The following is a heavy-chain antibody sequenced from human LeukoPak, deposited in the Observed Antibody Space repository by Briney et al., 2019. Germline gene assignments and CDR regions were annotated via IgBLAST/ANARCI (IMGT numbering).Heavy chain of an antibody. V-gene: IGHV3-7*01. CDR3: ARHYDSTAYSLDY. J-gene: IGHJ4*02. CDR1: GFTFSSYW. D-gene: IGHD3-22*01. CDR2: IKQDGSQK. Sequence: GGSLRVSCAASGFTFSSYWMTWVRQAPGKGLEWVANIKQDGSQKFYLDSVKGRFTISRDNAKESLFLQMNSLRAEDTAVYYCARHYDSTAYSLDYWGQGTLVTVSS.